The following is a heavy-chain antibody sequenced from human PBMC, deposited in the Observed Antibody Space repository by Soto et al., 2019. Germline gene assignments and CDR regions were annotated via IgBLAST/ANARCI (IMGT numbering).Heavy chain of an antibody. Sequence: EVQLLESGGGLVQPGGSLRLSCAASGFTFSSYAMSWARQAPGKGLEWVSAISGSGSSTYYAESVKGLFTISRDNSKNTLGLQMNSLRGEDTAVYHCAKDLYGGDNYYHGMDVWGQGTTVTVSS. J-gene: IGHJ6*02. D-gene: IGHD2-2*02. CDR3: AKDLYGGDNYYHGMDV. CDR1: GFTFSSYA. CDR2: ISGSGSST. V-gene: IGHV3-23*01.